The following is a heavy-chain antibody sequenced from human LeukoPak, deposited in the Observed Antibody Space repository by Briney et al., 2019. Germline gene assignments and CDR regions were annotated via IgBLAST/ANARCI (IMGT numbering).Heavy chain of an antibody. CDR3: ARATASGSGRAYDH. J-gene: IGHJ4*02. Sequence: SETLSLTCAVYGDSMTGHYWTWIRQPPGKRLEWVGEINHSGGINSNPSLKNRVTMSIDMSKNQFSLKLKSVTAADTAVYYYARATASGSGRAYDHWAQGNLVPVSS. D-gene: IGHD3-10*01. CDR2: INHSGGI. CDR1: GDSMTGHY. V-gene: IGHV4-34*01.